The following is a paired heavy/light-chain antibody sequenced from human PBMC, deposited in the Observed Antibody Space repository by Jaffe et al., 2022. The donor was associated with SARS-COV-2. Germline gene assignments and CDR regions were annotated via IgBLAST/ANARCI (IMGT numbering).Light chain of an antibody. CDR2: AAS. J-gene: IGKJ1*01. V-gene: IGKV1-27*01. CDR3: QKYNSAPQ. CDR1: QGISNY. Sequence: DIQMTQSPSSLSASVGDRVTITCRASQGISNYLAWYQQKPGKVPKLLIYAASTLQSGVPSRFSGSGSGTDFTLTISSLQPEDVATYYCQKYNSAPQFGQGTKVEIK.
Heavy chain of an antibody. CDR3: ARTLPGYSSSWWGDYYYYYMDV. J-gene: IGHJ6*03. V-gene: IGHV7-4-1*02. Sequence: QVQLVQSGSELKKPGASVKVSCKASGYTFTSYAMNWVRQAPGQGLEWMGWINTNTGNPTYAQGFTGRFVFSLDTSVSTAYLQISSLKAEDTAVYYCARTLPGYSSSWWGDYYYYYMDVWGKGTTVTVSS. CDR1: GYTFTSYA. D-gene: IGHD6-13*01. CDR2: INTNTGNP.